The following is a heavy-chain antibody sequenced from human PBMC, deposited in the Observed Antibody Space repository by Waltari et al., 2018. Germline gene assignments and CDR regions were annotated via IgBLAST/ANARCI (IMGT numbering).Heavy chain of an antibody. Sequence: QLQLQQSGPGLVKPSESLSLTCGVSGDSVSHYYWWSWVPQSPGKGLEWIGQIHGSGKTNYNPSLESRVTVSMDTSNNQFSLKLTSPTAADTAVYYCARDRGRGLYLDSWGQGTLVTVSP. V-gene: IGHV4-4*02. J-gene: IGHJ4*02. CDR3: ARDRGRGLYLDS. CDR2: IHGSGKT. D-gene: IGHD1-26*01. CDR1: GDSVSHYYW.